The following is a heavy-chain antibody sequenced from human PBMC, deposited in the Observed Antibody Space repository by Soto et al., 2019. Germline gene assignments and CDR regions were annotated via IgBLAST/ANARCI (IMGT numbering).Heavy chain of an antibody. CDR3: ASLHCSSTSCYVLGGNYYYGMDV. Sequence: GESLKISCKGSGCSFTSYWISWVRQMPGKGLEWMGRIDPSDSYTNYSPSFQGHVTISADKSISTAYLQWSSLKASDTAMYYCASLHCSSTSCYVLGGNYYYGMDVWGQGTTVTVSS. J-gene: IGHJ6*02. V-gene: IGHV5-10-1*01. D-gene: IGHD2-2*01. CDR2: IDPSDSYT. CDR1: GCSFTSYW.